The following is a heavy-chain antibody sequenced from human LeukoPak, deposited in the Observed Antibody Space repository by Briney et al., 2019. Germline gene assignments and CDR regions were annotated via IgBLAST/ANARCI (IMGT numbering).Heavy chain of an antibody. J-gene: IGHJ4*02. CDR2: ISSSGTTV. CDR1: GFFFSSYE. V-gene: IGHV3-48*03. CDR3: AREKFYDNSGYDY. D-gene: IGHD3-22*01. Sequence: GGSLRLSCAASGFFFSSYEMNWVRQAPGQGLEWVAYISSSGTTVYYTDSVKGRFTISRDNAKNSLFLQMNSLRAEDTAEYYRAREKFYDNSGYDYWGQGTLVTVSS.